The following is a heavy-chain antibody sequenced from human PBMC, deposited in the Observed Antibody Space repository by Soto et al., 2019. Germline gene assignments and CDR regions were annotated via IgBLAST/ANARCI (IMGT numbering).Heavy chain of an antibody. V-gene: IGHV3-21*01. Sequence: GGSLRLSCAASGFTFSSYSMNWVRQAPGKGLEWVSSISSSSSYIYYADSVKGRFTISRDNAKNSLYLQMNSLRAEDTAVYYCAREAYDFSILYYYYYYMDVWGKGTTVTVSS. J-gene: IGHJ6*03. CDR2: ISSSSSYI. CDR3: AREAYDFSILYYYYYYMDV. CDR1: GFTFSSYS. D-gene: IGHD3-3*01.